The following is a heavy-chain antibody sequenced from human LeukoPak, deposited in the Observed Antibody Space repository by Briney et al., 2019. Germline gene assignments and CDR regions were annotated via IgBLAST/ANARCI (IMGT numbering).Heavy chain of an antibody. D-gene: IGHD2-21*02. CDR3: ARDREVVTAKAQMDV. CDR2: IYNDGNT. Sequence: GSLRLSCAVSGFTVSTNHMSWVRQAPGRGLEWVSVIYNDGNTYYTDSVKGRFTISRDNSKNTVFLQMNSLRVEDTAVYYCARDREVVTAKAQMDVWGKGTTVTVSS. J-gene: IGHJ6*03. V-gene: IGHV3-53*01. CDR1: GFTVSTNH.